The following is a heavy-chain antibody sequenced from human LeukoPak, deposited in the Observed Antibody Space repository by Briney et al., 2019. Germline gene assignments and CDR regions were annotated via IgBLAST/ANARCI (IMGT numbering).Heavy chain of an antibody. CDR1: GGSISDYY. J-gene: IGHJ4*02. CDR3: ARGRLIMGATAFDY. D-gene: IGHD1-26*01. V-gene: IGHV4-59*08. Sequence: SETLSLTCTVSGGSISDYYWSWIREPPGKGLEWIGYIHDSGSTNYNPSLKSRVTISLDMSKNQFSLRLTSVTATDTAVYYCARGRLIMGATAFDYWGQGALVTVSS. CDR2: IHDSGST.